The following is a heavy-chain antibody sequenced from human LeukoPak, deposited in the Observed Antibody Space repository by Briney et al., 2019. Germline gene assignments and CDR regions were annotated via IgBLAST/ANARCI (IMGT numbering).Heavy chain of an antibody. V-gene: IGHV3-30*02. J-gene: IGHJ4*02. D-gene: IGHD6-13*01. Sequence: GGSLRLSCAASGFTFSSYGMHWVRQAPGKGLEWVAFIRYDGSNKYYADSVKGRFTISRDSSKNTLYLQMNNLRAEDTAVYYCAKERAKSSSWSLDFDYWGQGTLVTVSS. CDR1: GFTFSSYG. CDR2: IRYDGSNK. CDR3: AKERAKSSSWSLDFDY.